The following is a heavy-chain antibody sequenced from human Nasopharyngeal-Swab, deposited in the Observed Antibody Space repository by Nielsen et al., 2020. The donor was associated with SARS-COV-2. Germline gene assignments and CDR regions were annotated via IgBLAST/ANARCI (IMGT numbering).Heavy chain of an antibody. CDR1: GFTFGDYA. Sequence: GESLKISCTASGFTFGDYAMSWFRQAPGKGLEWVGFIRSKAYGGTTEYAASVKGRFTISRDDSKSIAYLQMNSLKTEDTAVYYCTRALGATIRFADYWGQGTLVTVSS. CDR3: TRALGATIRFADY. D-gene: IGHD5-24*01. J-gene: IGHJ4*02. CDR2: IRSKAYGGTT. V-gene: IGHV3-49*03.